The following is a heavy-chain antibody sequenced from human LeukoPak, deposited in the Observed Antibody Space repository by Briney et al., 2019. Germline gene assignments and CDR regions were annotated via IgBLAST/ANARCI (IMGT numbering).Heavy chain of an antibody. Sequence: SETLSLTCTVSGGSISSYYWSWIRQPPGKGLEWIGYIYYSGSTNYNPSLKSRVTISVDTSKNQFSLKLSSVTAADTAVYYCASFNYDFWTHWGQGTLVTVSS. CDR2: IYYSGST. CDR1: GGSISSYY. D-gene: IGHD3-3*01. V-gene: IGHV4-59*01. CDR3: ASFNYDFWTH. J-gene: IGHJ4*02.